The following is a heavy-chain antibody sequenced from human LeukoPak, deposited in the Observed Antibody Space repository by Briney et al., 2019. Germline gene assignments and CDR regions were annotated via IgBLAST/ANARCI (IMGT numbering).Heavy chain of an antibody. CDR3: ARGPTLDFYDSSGYYYFDY. D-gene: IGHD3-22*01. J-gene: IGHJ4*02. CDR1: GGSISSGGYY. V-gene: IGHV4-31*03. Sequence: PSETLSPTCTVSGGSISSGGYYWSWIRQHPGKGLEWIGYIYYSGSTYYNPSLKSRVTISVDTSKNQFSLKLSSVTAADTAVYYCARGPTLDFYDSSGYYYFDYWGQGTLVTVSS. CDR2: IYYSGST.